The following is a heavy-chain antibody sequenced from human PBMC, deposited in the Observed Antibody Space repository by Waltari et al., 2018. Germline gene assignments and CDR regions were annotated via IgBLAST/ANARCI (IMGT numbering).Heavy chain of an antibody. CDR3: ASRVNFWSGQHD. D-gene: IGHD3-3*01. V-gene: IGHV4-34*01. Sequence: QVQLQQWGAGLLKPSEPLSLTCAVYGGSFSGYYWSWIRQPPGKGLEWIGEINHSGSTNYNPSLKSRVTISVDTSKNQFSLKLSSVTAADTAVYYCASRVNFWSGQHDWGQGTLVTVSS. CDR1: GGSFSGYY. CDR2: INHSGST. J-gene: IGHJ4*02.